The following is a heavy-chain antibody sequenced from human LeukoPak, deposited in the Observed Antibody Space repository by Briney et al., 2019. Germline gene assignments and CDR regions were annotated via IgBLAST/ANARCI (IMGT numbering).Heavy chain of an antibody. V-gene: IGHV4-34*01. CDR1: GGSFSGYY. Sequence: PSETLSLTRAVYGGSFSGYYWSWIRQPPGKGLEWIGETNHSGSTNYNPSLKSRVTISVDTSKNQFSLKLSSVTAADTAVYYCARYDSSGYPFFTIWGQGTMVTVSS. CDR3: ARYDSSGYPFFTI. D-gene: IGHD3-22*01. CDR2: TNHSGST. J-gene: IGHJ3*02.